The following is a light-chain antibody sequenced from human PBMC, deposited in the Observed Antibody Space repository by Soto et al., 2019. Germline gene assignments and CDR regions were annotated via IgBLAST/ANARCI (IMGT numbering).Light chain of an antibody. CDR3: AVWDDNLNGPL. CDR2: SNN. V-gene: IGLV1-44*01. Sequence: QSVVTQPPSASGTPGQRVTISCSGSSTNIGTNSANWYLQLPGTAPKLLIYSNNQRPSGVPDRFSGSKSGTSASLAISGLQSEDEADYYCAVWDDNLNGPLFGGGTQLTVL. CDR1: STNIGTNS. J-gene: IGLJ2*01.